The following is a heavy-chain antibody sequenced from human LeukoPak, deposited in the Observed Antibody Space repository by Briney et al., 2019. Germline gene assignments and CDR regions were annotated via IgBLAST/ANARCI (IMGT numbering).Heavy chain of an antibody. J-gene: IGHJ5*02. CDR3: ARATNGYYYGSGTLIA. V-gene: IGHV1-69*13. CDR2: IIPMFNTP. D-gene: IGHD3-10*01. Sequence: ASVKVSCKTSGGTFSSYAISWVRQAPGQGLEWMGGIIPMFNTPNYAQKFHGRVTITADESTSTAYLEFSSLRSEDTAVYYCARATNGYYYGSGTLIAWGQGTLVTVSS. CDR1: GGTFSSYA.